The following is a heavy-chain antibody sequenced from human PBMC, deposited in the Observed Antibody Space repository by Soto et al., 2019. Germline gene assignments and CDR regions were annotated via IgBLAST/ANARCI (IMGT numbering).Heavy chain of an antibody. CDR3: ARVAFTVTTGYYYYYYGMDV. CDR1: GGSISSYY. V-gene: IGHV4-59*01. Sequence: SETPSLTCTVSGGSISSYYWSWIRQPPGKGLEWIGYIYYSGSTNYNPSLKSRVTISVDTSKNQFSLKLSSVTAADTAVYYCARVAFTVTTGYYYYYYGMDVWGQGTTVTVS. CDR2: IYYSGST. D-gene: IGHD4-4*01. J-gene: IGHJ6*02.